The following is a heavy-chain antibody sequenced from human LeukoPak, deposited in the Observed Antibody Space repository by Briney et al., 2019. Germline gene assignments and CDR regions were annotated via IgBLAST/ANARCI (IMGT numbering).Heavy chain of an antibody. D-gene: IGHD5-18*01. V-gene: IGHV3-7*04. Sequence: GGSLRLSCAASGFTFSTYWMSWVRQAPGKGLEWVAKIKEDGSEINYADSVRGRFTISRDNAKNSLYLQMNSLRAEDTAVYYCARGYTCGYWGQDTLVIVSS. CDR3: ARGYTCGY. CDR1: GFTFSTYW. J-gene: IGHJ1*01. CDR2: IKEDGSEI.